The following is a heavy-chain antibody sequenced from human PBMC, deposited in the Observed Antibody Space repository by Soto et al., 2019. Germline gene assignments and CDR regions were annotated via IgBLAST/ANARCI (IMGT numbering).Heavy chain of an antibody. D-gene: IGHD6-6*01. CDR3: ARSKQLVGSFDFDY. V-gene: IGHV4-30-4*01. Sequence: SETLSLTCTVSGGSISSGDYYWSWIRQPPGKGLEWIGYIYYSGSTYYNPSLKSRVTISVDTSKNQFSLKLSSVTAADTAVYYCARSKQLVGSFDFDYWGQGTPVTVSS. J-gene: IGHJ4*02. CDR2: IYYSGST. CDR1: GGSISSGDYY.